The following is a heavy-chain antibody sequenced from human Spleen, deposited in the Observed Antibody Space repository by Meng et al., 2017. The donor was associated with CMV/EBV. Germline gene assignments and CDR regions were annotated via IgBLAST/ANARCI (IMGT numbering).Heavy chain of an antibody. D-gene: IGHD4-11*01. Sequence: SETLSLTCAVYGGSFSGYYWSWIRQPPGKGLEWIGEINHSGSTNYNPSLKSRVTISVDTSKNQFSLKLSSVTAADTAVYYCARDNYYSKARFDPWGQGTLVTVSS. CDR2: INHSGST. CDR3: ARDNYYSKARFDP. V-gene: IGHV4-34*01. CDR1: GGSFSGYY. J-gene: IGHJ5*02.